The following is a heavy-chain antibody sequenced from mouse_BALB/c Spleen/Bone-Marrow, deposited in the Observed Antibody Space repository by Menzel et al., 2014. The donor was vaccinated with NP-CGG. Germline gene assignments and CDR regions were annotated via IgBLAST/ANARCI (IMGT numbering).Heavy chain of an antibody. CDR1: GYTFTNYW. V-gene: IGHV1-7*01. Sequence: VQLVESGAELTKPGASVTMSCKASGYTFTNYWIHWIKQRPGQGLEWIGYINPGTGYTDYNPNFKDKATLTADKSSITAYMQLSSLTSEVSSVYYCARETGTYVMDYWGQGTSVTVAS. CDR2: INPGTGYT. J-gene: IGHJ4*01. CDR3: ARETGTYVMDY. D-gene: IGHD4-1*01.